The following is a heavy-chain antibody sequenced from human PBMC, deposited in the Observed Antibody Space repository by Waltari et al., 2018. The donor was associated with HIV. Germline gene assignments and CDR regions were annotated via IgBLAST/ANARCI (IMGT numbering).Heavy chain of an antibody. V-gene: IGHV4-39*01. J-gene: IGHJ3*02. D-gene: IGHD6-13*01. CDR3: ARQGIAAAKESFDI. Sequence: LQLQESGPGLVKPSATLSLTCTVSGGSISSSSYYWGWIRQPPGKGLEWIGSIYYSEGSYNNPPLKSRVTIPVDTSKDQCSRKRSSVTAADTAVYYCARQGIAAAKESFDIWGQGTMVTVSS. CDR2: IYYSEGS. CDR1: GGSISSSSYY.